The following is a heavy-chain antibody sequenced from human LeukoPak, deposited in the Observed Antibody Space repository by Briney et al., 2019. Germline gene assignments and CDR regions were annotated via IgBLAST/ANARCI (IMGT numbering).Heavy chain of an antibody. Sequence: GGSLRLSCVASAFTVSTNYMIWVRQAPGKGLEWVSLNGDGSTYYADSVKGRVTISRDNSKNTVFLQMNSLRAEDTALYYYARINYRAFSIWGQGTMVTVSS. J-gene: IGHJ3*02. D-gene: IGHD4-11*01. CDR2: NGDGST. CDR1: AFTVSTNY. V-gene: IGHV3-66*01. CDR3: ARINYRAFSI.